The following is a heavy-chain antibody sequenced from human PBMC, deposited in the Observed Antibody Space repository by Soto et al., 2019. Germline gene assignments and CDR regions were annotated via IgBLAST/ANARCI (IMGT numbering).Heavy chain of an antibody. CDR1: GGSISSGNYY. Sequence: QVQLQESGPGLVKPSQTLSLTCTVSGGSISSGNYYWSWIRQHPGKGLEWIGYIYYSGSTYYNPSLKSIVTISVDTSKNQVSLKLSSVTAADTAVYYCARHNYDSSGTAVDVWGQGTTVTVS. CDR3: ARHNYDSSGTAVDV. D-gene: IGHD3-22*01. CDR2: IYYSGST. J-gene: IGHJ6*02. V-gene: IGHV4-31*01.